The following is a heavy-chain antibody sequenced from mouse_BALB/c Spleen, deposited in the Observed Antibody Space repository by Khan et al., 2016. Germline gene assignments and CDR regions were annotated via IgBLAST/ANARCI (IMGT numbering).Heavy chain of an antibody. CDR3: ARRNYGNLYYFDY. CDR2: ISYSGST. CDR1: GYSITSDYA. Sequence: EVQLQESGPGLVKPSQSLSLTCTVTGYSITSDYAWNWIRQFPGNKLEWMGYISYSGSTGYNPSLKSRISITRDTSKNQFFLQLNSVTTEDTATYYCARRNYGNLYYFDYWGQGTTLTVSS. V-gene: IGHV3-2*02. D-gene: IGHD2-1*01. J-gene: IGHJ2*01.